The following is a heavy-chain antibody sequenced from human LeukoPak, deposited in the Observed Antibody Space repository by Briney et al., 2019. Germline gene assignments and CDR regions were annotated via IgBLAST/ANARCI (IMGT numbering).Heavy chain of an antibody. CDR3: ARAPGYSYETPYFDY. V-gene: IGHV4-4*02. CDR2: IYHSGST. Sequence: SETLSLTCAVSGGSISSSNWWSWVRQPPGKGLEWIGEIYHSGSTYYNPSLKSRVTISVDTSKNQFSLKLSSVTAADTAVYYCARAPGYSYETPYFDYWGQGTLVTVSS. J-gene: IGHJ4*02. CDR1: GGSISSSNW. D-gene: IGHD5-18*01.